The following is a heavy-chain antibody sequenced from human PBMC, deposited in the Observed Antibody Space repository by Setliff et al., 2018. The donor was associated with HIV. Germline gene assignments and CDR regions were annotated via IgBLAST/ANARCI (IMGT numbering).Heavy chain of an antibody. J-gene: IGHJ4*02. CDR3: AREFSSSSFDQ. CDR2: IYYSGTT. D-gene: IGHD6-6*01. V-gene: IGHV4-39*02. Sequence: SETLSLTCSVSGGSISSGSHYWGWIRQAPGKGLEWIGNIYYSGTTFSNPSLNSRVSISVDTSKNEFSLKLTSVTAADTAVYYCAREFSSSSFDQWGQGTLVTVSS. CDR1: GGSISSGSHY.